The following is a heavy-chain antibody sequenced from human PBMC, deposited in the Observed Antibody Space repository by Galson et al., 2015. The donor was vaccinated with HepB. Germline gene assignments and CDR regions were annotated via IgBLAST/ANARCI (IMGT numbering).Heavy chain of an antibody. J-gene: IGHJ4*02. V-gene: IGHV3-11*06. CDR3: ARVGLGCSSTSCYTPYYFDY. CDR2: ISSSSSYT. D-gene: IGHD2-2*02. Sequence: SLRLSCAASGFTFSDYYMSWIRQAPGKGLEWVSYISSSSSYTNCADSVKGRFTISRDNAKNSLYLQMNSLRAEDTAVYYCARVGLGCSSTSCYTPYYFDYWGQGTLVTVSS. CDR1: GFTFSDYY.